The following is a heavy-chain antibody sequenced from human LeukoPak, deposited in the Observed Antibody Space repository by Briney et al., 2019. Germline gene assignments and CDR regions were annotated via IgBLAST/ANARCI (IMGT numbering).Heavy chain of an antibody. CDR3: ARAIRL. CDR1: GFAFSNYW. D-gene: IGHD1-1*01. J-gene: IGHJ4*02. Sequence: GGPLRLSCAASGFAFSNYWLHWVRQAPGKGLEWVARINTHGSSTNYADSVKGRFTISRDNAKNSVYLQMNSLRAEDTGIYYCARAIRLWGQGTLVTVSS. V-gene: IGHV3-74*01. CDR2: INTHGSST.